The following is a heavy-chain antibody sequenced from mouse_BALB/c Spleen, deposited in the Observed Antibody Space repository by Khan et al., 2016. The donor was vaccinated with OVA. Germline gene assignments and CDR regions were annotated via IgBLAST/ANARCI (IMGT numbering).Heavy chain of an antibody. V-gene: IGHV1-4*01. D-gene: IGHD2-10*01. CDR3: TREGPYDGNYGAWFAY. CDR2: INPSNDYT. CDR1: GYTFTSYT. Sequence: QVQLKQSGAELARPGASVKMSCKASGYTFTSYTMHWVKQRPGQGLEWIGYINPSNDYTNYNQKFKDKATLTADKSSSTAYMHLSSLTSEDSAVYYCTREGPYDGNYGAWFAYWGQGTLVTVSA. J-gene: IGHJ3*01.